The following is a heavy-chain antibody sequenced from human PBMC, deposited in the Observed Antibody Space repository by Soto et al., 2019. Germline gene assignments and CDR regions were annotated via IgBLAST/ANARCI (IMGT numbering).Heavy chain of an antibody. CDR2: ISAYNGNT. D-gene: IGHD6-13*01. V-gene: IGHV1-18*01. Sequence: ASVKVSCKASGYTFTSYGISWVRQAPGQGLEWMGWISAYNGNTNYAQKLQGRVTMTTDTSTSTAYMELRSLRSDDTAVYYCARDGRIAAAGGYFDYWGQGTLVTVSS. CDR3: ARDGRIAAAGGYFDY. J-gene: IGHJ4*02. CDR1: GYTFTSYG.